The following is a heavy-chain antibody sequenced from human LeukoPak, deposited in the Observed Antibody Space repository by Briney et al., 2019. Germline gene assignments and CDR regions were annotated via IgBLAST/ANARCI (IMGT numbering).Heavy chain of an antibody. D-gene: IGHD2-21*02. Sequence: GGSLRLSCAASGFTFSSYSMNWVRQAPGKGLEWVSSISRGSASIYYADSLKGRVTISRDNAKNSLSLQMNSLRVEDTAVYYCARAPPYCGGDCSDWYFDLWGRGTLVTVFS. J-gene: IGHJ2*01. CDR1: GFTFSSYS. V-gene: IGHV3-21*01. CDR3: ARAPPYCGGDCSDWYFDL. CDR2: ISRGSASI.